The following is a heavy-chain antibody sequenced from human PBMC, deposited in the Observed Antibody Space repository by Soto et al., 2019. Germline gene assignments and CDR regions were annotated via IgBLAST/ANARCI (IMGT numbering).Heavy chain of an antibody. CDR1: GFTFSVFA. Sequence: PGGSLRLSCAASGFTFSVFAMCWVRQAPGKGLDWVSTSSSSSSYIYYADSVKGRFTISRDNAKNSLYLQMNSLRAEDTAVYYCARGIALAGFFYYWGQGTLVTVSS. CDR3: ARGIALAGFFYY. CDR2: SSSSSSYI. V-gene: IGHV3-21*01. J-gene: IGHJ4*02. D-gene: IGHD6-19*01.